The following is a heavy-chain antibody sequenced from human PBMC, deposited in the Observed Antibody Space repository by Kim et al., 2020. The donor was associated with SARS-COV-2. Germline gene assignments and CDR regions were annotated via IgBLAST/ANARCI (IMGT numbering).Heavy chain of an antibody. V-gene: IGHV4-59*01. CDR2: IYYSGST. J-gene: IGHJ6*01. CDR1: GGSISSYY. D-gene: IGHD1-26*01. CDR3: STVRLPPRSNYYVMDA. Sequence: SESLSLTCTVSGGSISSYYWSWIRQPPGKGLEWIGDIYYSGSTNYNPSLKSRVSIPVDTSKNQFSLKLTSVTAAEEAVYYCSTVRLPPRSNYYVMDAWG.